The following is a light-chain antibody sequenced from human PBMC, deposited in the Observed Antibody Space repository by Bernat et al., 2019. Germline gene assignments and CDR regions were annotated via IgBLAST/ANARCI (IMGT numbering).Light chain of an antibody. CDR2: QVS. V-gene: IGLV3-1*01. CDR1: KLGEKY. Sequence: SYELTQPPSVSVSPGQTASITCSEDKLGEKYVCWYQQKPGQSPVMVIYQVSKRPSGITERISGSKSGNTATLTISGTQALDEADYYCQAWDSSTASYVFGSGTKVTVL. J-gene: IGLJ1*01. CDR3: QAWDSSTASYV.